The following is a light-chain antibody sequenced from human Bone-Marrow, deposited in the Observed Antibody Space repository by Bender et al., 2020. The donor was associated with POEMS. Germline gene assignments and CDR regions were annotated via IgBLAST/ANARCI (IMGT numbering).Light chain of an antibody. J-gene: IGLJ3*02. CDR2: DDS. CDR1: KIGSYN. Sequence: SYVLTQPPSVSVAPGQTARITCGGNKIGSYNVHWFQQMPGQAPVLVVYDDSDRPSGIPERFSGSNSGNTATLTISRVEAGDEADYYCQAWDSSTGVFGGGTKLTVL. V-gene: IGLV3-21*02. CDR3: QAWDSSTGV.